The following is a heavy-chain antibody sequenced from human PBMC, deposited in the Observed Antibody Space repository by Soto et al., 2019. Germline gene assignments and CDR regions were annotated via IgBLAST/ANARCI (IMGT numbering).Heavy chain of an antibody. CDR3: AKDPILYFRTQNYFDY. V-gene: IGHV3-23*01. J-gene: IGHJ4*02. CDR1: GFTFSSYA. CDR2: ISGSGGST. Sequence: GGSLRLSCAASGFTFSSYAMSWVRQAPGKGLEWVSAISGSGGSTYYADSVKGRFTISRDNSKNTLYLQMNSLRAEDTAVYYCAKDPILYFRTQNYFDYWGQGTLVTVSS. D-gene: IGHD2-8*01.